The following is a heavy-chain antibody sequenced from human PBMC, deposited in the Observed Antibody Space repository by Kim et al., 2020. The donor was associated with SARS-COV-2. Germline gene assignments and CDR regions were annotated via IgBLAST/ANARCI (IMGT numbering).Heavy chain of an antibody. D-gene: IGHD6-19*01. CDR3: ARGLYSSGWYGY. Sequence: NYNPSLKSRVTRSVDTSKNQFSLKLSSVTAADTAVYYCARGLYSSGWYGYWGQGTLVTVSS. J-gene: IGHJ4*02. V-gene: IGHV4-34*01.